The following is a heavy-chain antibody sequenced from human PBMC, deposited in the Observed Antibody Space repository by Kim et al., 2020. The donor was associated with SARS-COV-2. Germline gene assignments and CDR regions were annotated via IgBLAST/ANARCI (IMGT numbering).Heavy chain of an antibody. D-gene: IGHD6-13*01. V-gene: IGHV2-5*01. Sequence: SPTLKTRLTITKDTSKTQVVLKMTNLDPVDTATYYCAHKQYSSRLYFDYWGQGTLVTVSS. J-gene: IGHJ4*02. CDR3: AHKQYSSRLYFDY.